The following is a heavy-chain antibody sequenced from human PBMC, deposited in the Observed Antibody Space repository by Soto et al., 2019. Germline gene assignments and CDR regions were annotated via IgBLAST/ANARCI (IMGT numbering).Heavy chain of an antibody. CDR1: GGSISSSSYY. Sequence: SSETLSLTCTVSGGSISSSSYYWGWIRQPPGKGLEWIGSIYYSGSTYYNPSLKSRVTISVDTSKNQFSLKLSSVTAADTAVYYCARHVGEGDEWELRSHHDAFHIWGQGTMVTVSS. D-gene: IGHD1-26*01. CDR3: ARHVGEGDEWELRSHHDAFHI. V-gene: IGHV4-39*01. CDR2: IYYSGST. J-gene: IGHJ3*02.